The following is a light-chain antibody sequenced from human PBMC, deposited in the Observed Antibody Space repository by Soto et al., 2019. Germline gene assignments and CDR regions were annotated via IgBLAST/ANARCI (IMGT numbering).Light chain of an antibody. Sequence: EIVMTQSPATLSVSPGERATLSCRASQSVSSNLAWYQQKPGQTPRLLIYGASTKDTGIPARFSGRGSGTKFSLTICSLQSEDFAVYYCQQYNNWPPHKTFGQGTKVDIK. CDR2: GAS. CDR3: QQYNNWPPHKT. CDR1: QSVSSN. V-gene: IGKV3-15*01. J-gene: IGKJ1*01.